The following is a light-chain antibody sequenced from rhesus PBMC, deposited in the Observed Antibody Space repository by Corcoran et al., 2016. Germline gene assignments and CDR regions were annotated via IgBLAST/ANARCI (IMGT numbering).Light chain of an antibody. CDR1: ESVSTN. Sequence: IVMTQSPATLSLSPGERATLSCRASESVSTNLAWYHQKPGQPPRLLIYGASNRATGIPDRFSGSGSGIDFTRTISSLAPGDFGVYFCRQLPAWPLTFGGGTKVEIK. CDR2: GAS. CDR3: RQLPAWPLT. V-gene: IGKV3-35*01. J-gene: IGKJ4*01.